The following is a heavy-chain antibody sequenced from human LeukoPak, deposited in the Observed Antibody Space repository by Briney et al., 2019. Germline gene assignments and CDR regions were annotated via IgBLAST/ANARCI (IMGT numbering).Heavy chain of an antibody. CDR3: IKDMGFDLLKDAFDI. V-gene: IGHV3-9*01. Sequence: PGGSLRLSCAASGFSLDDYAMHWVRQAPGQGLEWVSSISWDGRNMAYAASVKGRFTISRDNAQNSLYLQMYSLKIDDTAFYYCIKDMGFDLLKDAFDIWGRGMLVTVSS. J-gene: IGHJ3*02. CDR1: GFSLDDYA. D-gene: IGHD1-26*01. CDR2: ISWDGRNM.